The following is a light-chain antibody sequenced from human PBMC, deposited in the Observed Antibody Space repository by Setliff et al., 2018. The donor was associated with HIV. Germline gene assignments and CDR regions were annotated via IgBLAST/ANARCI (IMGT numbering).Light chain of an antibody. CDR2: DVS. Sequence: QSALPQPASVSGPPGQAITITCNGTASDVGKYDLVSWYQQRPGRAPDLIIYDVSMLPSGVSDRFSASKYCNTASLTISVVQPEDETDYFCCSYAGGGTYVFGSGTKVT. CDR1: ASDVGKYDL. CDR3: CSYAGGGTYV. J-gene: IGLJ1*01. V-gene: IGLV2-23*02.